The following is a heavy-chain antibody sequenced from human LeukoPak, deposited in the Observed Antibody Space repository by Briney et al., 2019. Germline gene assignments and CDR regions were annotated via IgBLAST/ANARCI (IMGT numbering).Heavy chain of an antibody. CDR1: GYSFPSYW. CDR3: VRQPPGVYDTTQNWFDP. Sequence: HGESLKISCKVSGYSFPSYWITWVRQVPGKGLERMGRIVPSDSYTNYNPSFEGHVTMSVEKSITTVYLQWSSLKASDTAMYYCVRQPPGVYDTTQNWFDPWGQGTLVTVSS. CDR2: IVPSDSYT. D-gene: IGHD3-22*01. J-gene: IGHJ5*02. V-gene: IGHV5-10-1*01.